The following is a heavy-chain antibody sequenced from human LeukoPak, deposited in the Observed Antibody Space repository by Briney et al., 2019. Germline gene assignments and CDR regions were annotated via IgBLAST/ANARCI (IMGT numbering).Heavy chain of an antibody. V-gene: IGHV1-8*03. Sequence: ASVKVSCKASGYTFTSYDINWVRQATGQGLEWMGWMNPNSGNTGYAQKFQGRVTITRNTSISTAYMGLSSLRSEDTAVYYCARGLGGATSYYYMDVWGKGTTVTVSS. CDR1: GYTFTSYD. CDR2: MNPNSGNT. D-gene: IGHD1-26*01. CDR3: ARGLGGATSYYYMDV. J-gene: IGHJ6*03.